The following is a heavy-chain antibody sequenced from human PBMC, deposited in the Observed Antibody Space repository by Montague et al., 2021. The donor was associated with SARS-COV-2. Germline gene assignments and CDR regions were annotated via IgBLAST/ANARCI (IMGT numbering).Heavy chain of an antibody. CDR2: INHSGTS. CDR1: GWSFSVYD. Sequence: SETLSLTCAVYGWSFSVYDLSWLRQSPRSGVGRTAEINHSGTSNYNPALERRVSRSVDTSKNQFTLKLTSVTAADTAMYYCAKEREVVRAARTLVAFDLWG. CDR3: AKEREVVRAARTLVAFDL. D-gene: IGHD2-2*01. J-gene: IGHJ3*01. V-gene: IGHV4-34*01.